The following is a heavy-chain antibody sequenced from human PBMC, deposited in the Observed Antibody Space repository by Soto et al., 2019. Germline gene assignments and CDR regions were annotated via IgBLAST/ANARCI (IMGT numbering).Heavy chain of an antibody. CDR3: AKGGWYTSSSRSDC. V-gene: IGHV3-30*18. CDR1: GFTLSGVD. J-gene: IGHJ4*02. CDR2: MSYDGRNQ. D-gene: IGHD6-6*01. Sequence: QVQLVESGGGVVQPGTSLRLSCSASGFTLSGVDMHWVRQAPGKGLEWVAVMSYDGRNQYYADSVKGRFTVCRDSSKSTLYLQMNSLRTEDAAVYHCAKGGWYTSSSRSDCWGQGTLVTVSS.